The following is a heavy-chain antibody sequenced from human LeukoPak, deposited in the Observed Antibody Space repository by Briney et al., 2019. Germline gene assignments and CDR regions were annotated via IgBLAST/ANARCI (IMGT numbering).Heavy chain of an antibody. CDR3: ARDDYRGVTNFDP. Sequence: SETLSLTCTVSGGSISPCFWSWIRQPPGKGLEWIGYISYSGSTNYNPSLKSRVTISVDTSKNQFSLQLSSVTAADTAVYYCARDDYRGVTNFDPWGKGTTVTVSS. J-gene: IGHJ6*04. D-gene: IGHD3-10*01. CDR2: ISYSGST. V-gene: IGHV4-59*01. CDR1: GGSISPCF.